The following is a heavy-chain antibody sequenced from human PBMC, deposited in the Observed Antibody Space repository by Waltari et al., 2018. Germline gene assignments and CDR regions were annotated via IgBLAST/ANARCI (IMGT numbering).Heavy chain of an antibody. CDR1: GFTFDDYA. CDR3: VKGGWGFGELYDQH. J-gene: IGHJ1*01. Sequence: EVQLVESGGGLAQPGRSLRLSCVASGFTFDDYAMHWVRQRPGKGLEWVSGISWKSGGIGYADSTRGRFTISRDNAKKSLYLQMQSLRPDDTARYYCVKGGWGFGELYDQHWGQGTLVTVSS. V-gene: IGHV3-9*01. CDR2: ISWKSGGI. D-gene: IGHD3-10*01.